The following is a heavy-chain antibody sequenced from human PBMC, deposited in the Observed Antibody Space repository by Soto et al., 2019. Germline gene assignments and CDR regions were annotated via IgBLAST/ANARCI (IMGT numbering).Heavy chain of an antibody. Sequence: QVQLQESGPGLVKPSGTLSLTCAVSGVSISTSNWWSWARQSPGKGLEWIGEIYHSGSTNYNPSLQSPVTISVDKSTNHFSLHLSSVNAADTAVYFCANGGRVYYGSGSYFDSWGQGILVTVSS. CDR1: GVSISTSNW. CDR3: ANGGRVYYGSGSYFDS. V-gene: IGHV4-4*02. D-gene: IGHD3-10*01. J-gene: IGHJ4*02. CDR2: IYHSGST.